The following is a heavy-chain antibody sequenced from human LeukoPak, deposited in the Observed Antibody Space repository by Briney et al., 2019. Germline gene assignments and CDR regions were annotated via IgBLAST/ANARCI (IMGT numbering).Heavy chain of an antibody. V-gene: IGHV3-13*01. D-gene: IGHD4-17*01. CDR3: ARLSGDRDHSDAFDI. CDR2: IGTAGDT. CDR1: GFTFSSYD. Sequence: GGSLRLSCAASGFTFSSYDMHWVRQATGKGLEWASAIGTAGDTYYPGSVKGRFTISRENAKNSLYLQMNSLRAGDTAVYYCARLSGDRDHSDAFDIWGQGTMVTVSS. J-gene: IGHJ3*02.